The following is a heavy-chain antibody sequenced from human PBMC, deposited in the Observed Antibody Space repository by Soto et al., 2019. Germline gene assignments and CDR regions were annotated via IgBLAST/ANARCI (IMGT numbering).Heavy chain of an antibody. D-gene: IGHD3-22*01. Sequence: EVQLVESGGGLVQPGGSLRLSCAASGFTFSSYSMNWVRQAPGKGLEWVSYISSDSSTIYYADSVKGRFTISRDNAKNSLYLQMNRLRAEDTGVYYCARVEYYYVGSGYEGSGVDVWGQGTTVTVSS. CDR2: ISSDSSTI. CDR1: GFTFSSYS. CDR3: ARVEYYYVGSGYEGSGVDV. J-gene: IGHJ6*02. V-gene: IGHV3-48*01.